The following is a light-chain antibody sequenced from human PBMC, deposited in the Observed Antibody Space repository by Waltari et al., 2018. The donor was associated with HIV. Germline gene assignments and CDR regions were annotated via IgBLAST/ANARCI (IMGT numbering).Light chain of an antibody. Sequence: IVMTQSPDSLVVSLGERATINCKSSQSVLYSSNNKNYLAWYQQKPGQPPKLLIYWASTRESGVPDRFSGSGSGTDFTLTISSLQAEDVAVYYCQQYYSTPPWTFGQGTKVEIK. J-gene: IGKJ1*01. CDR3: QQYYSTPPWT. CDR2: WAS. CDR1: QSVLYSSNNKNY. V-gene: IGKV4-1*01.